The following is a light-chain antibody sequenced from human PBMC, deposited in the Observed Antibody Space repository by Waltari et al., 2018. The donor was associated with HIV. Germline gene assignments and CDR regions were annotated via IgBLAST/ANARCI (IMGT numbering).Light chain of an antibody. V-gene: IGLV2-11*01. CDR3: CAYAGTYTYVL. J-gene: IGLJ3*02. Sequence: QSALTQPRSVSGSPGQSVTISCTGTSSDVGGYDSVSWYLQHPGKVPKPIIYEVIKRAPGVPDCFSGSKSGNTASRTISGLQTEDEADYFCCAYAGTYTYVLFGGGTKLTVL. CDR1: SSDVGGYDS. CDR2: EVI.